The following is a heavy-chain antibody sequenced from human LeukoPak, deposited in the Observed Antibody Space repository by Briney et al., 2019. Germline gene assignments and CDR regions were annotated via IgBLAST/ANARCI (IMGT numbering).Heavy chain of an antibody. Sequence: ASVKVSCKASGYTFTRYYIHWVRQAPGQGLEWMGWIYPYSGDTNYAQNFQGRVTMTRDTSISTAYMELSSLKSDDTAVYYCARDRNSGSSLDIWGQGTMPTVSS. CDR3: ARDRNSGSSLDI. D-gene: IGHD6-6*01. V-gene: IGHV1-2*02. J-gene: IGHJ3*02. CDR1: GYTFTRYY. CDR2: IYPYSGDT.